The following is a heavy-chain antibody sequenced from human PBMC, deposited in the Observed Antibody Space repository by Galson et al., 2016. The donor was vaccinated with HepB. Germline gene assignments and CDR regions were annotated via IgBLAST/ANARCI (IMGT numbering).Heavy chain of an antibody. J-gene: IGHJ4*02. CDR1: GFIFDDYY. CDR3: ARGETRGVSPLDS. D-gene: IGHD2-8*01. CDR2: ISGSSDYR. V-gene: IGHV3-11*06. Sequence: SLRLSCAASGFIFDDYYVSWIRQAPGKGLECISYISGSSDYRDYADSVKGRFTISRDSAKKSVYLQMTRLRVEDTAVYYCARGETRGVSPLDSWGRGTLVTVSS.